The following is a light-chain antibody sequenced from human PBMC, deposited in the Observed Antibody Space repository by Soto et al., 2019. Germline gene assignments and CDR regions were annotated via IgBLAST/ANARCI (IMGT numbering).Light chain of an antibody. CDR1: QSVSRY. J-gene: IGKJ5*01. Sequence: EIVLTQSPATLSLSPGARATLSCRASQSVSRYLAWFQQKPGQTPRLLIYGASNRATGIPDRFSGSGSGTDFTLTISSLEPEDFAVYYCQQRINWPITFGQGTRLEIK. V-gene: IGKV3-11*01. CDR3: QQRINWPIT. CDR2: GAS.